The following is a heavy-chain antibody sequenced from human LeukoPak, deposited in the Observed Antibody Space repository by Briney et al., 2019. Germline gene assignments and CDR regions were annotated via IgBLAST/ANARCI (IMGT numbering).Heavy chain of an antibody. CDR2: ISAYNGNT. CDR1: GYTFTNYA. D-gene: IGHD3-10*01. Sequence: ASVKVSCKASGYTFTNYAMNWVRQAPGQGLEWMGWISAYNGNTELAQKFQGRVTLATDASTSTAYVGLRSLTSDDTAVYFCARGGSRSRRGDDAFDIWGQGTMVTVSS. J-gene: IGHJ3*02. CDR3: ARGGSRSRRGDDAFDI. V-gene: IGHV1-18*01.